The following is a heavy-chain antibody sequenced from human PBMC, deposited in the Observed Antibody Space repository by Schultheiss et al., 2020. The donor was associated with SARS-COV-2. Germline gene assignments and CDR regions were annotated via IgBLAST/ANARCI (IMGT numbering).Heavy chain of an antibody. CDR3: ARGVMRADNERWLDP. Sequence: ASVKVSCKASGYTFSDYFLHWVRQAPGQGLEWMGWINPKSGGTIYAQKFQGRVTMTSDTSITTLFMELKGLRSDDTAFYYCARGVMRADNERWLDPWGQGTLVTVSS. V-gene: IGHV1-2*02. CDR1: GYTFSDYF. J-gene: IGHJ5*02. CDR2: INPKSGGT. D-gene: IGHD1-1*01.